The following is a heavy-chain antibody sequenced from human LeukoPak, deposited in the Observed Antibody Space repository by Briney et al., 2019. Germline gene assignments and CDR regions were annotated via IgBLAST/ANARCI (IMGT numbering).Heavy chain of an antibody. Sequence: GGSLRLSCAASGFTFSSYAMSWVRQAPGKGLEWVSAISGSGGSTYYADSVKGRFTISRDNSKNTLYLQMNSLRAEDTAVYYCAKDQIPATLVPPYYFDYWGQGTLVTVSS. J-gene: IGHJ4*02. V-gene: IGHV3-23*01. CDR1: GFTFSSYA. D-gene: IGHD4-23*01. CDR3: AKDQIPATLVPPYYFDY. CDR2: ISGSGGST.